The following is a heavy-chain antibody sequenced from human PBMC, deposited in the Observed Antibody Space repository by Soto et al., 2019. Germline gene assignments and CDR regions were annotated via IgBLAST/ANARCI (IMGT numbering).Heavy chain of an antibody. CDR1: GFTFRSYG. CDR3: PKDLRARDYYHDSGMDV. CDR2: ISYDGSNK. V-gene: IGHV3-30*18. Sequence: RRSCAASGFTFRSYGMHWVRQAPGKGLERVAVISYDGSNKYYADSAKGRFTISRDNSKNALYLQMNSLRAEGTAVYCWPKDLRARDYYHDSGMDVWGPGTTVT. J-gene: IGHJ6*02.